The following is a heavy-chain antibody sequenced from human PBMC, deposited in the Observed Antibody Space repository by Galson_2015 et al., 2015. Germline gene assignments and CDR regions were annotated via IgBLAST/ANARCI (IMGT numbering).Heavy chain of an antibody. Sequence: SLRLSCAASGFTFSSYGMHWVRQAPGKGLEWVALIWYDGSNKYYADSVKGRFTISRDNSKNTPYLQMNSLRAEDTAVYYCARGTTWRGYCSSTSCAVDYMDVWGKGTTVTVSS. D-gene: IGHD2-2*01. J-gene: IGHJ6*03. V-gene: IGHV3-33*01. CDR1: GFTFSSYG. CDR3: ARGTTWRGYCSSTSCAVDYMDV. CDR2: IWYDGSNK.